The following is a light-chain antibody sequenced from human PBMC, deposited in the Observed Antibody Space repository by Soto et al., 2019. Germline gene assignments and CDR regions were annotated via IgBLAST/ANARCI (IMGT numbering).Light chain of an antibody. Sequence: SYELTQPPSVSVAPGKTASISCGGNDIGSKGVHWYKQKPGQAPVLVIYSDTDLPPVIPERFSGSNSANLATLTISRVEAGDEAYYYCLVWDSGSAHVVFGGGTKLTVL. CDR3: LVWDSGSAHVV. CDR1: DIGSKG. V-gene: IGLV3-21*01. J-gene: IGLJ2*01. CDR2: SDT.